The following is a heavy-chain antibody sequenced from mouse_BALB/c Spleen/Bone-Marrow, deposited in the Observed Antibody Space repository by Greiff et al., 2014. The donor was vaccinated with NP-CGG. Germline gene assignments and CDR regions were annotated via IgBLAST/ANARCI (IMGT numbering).Heavy chain of an antibody. V-gene: IGHV1-14*01. D-gene: IGHD2-3*01. CDR3: AREGGYLAWFAY. Sequence: EVKLMESGPELVKPGASVKMSCKASGYKFTSYILHWVKQKPGQGLEWIGYINPCNDDTKYNEKFKGKATLTSDKSSSTAYMELSSLTSEDSAVYYCAREGGYLAWFAYWGQGTLVTVS. J-gene: IGHJ3*01. CDR1: GYKFTSYI. CDR2: INPCNDDT.